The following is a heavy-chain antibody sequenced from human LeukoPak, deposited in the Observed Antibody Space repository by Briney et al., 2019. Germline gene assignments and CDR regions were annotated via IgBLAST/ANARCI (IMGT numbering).Heavy chain of an antibody. J-gene: IGHJ4*02. Sequence: GASVKVSCKASGYTFTSYGIGWVRQAPGQGLEWMGWISAYNGNTNYAQKLQGRVTMTTDTSTSTAYMELRSLRSDDTAVYYCARMDIVVVPAVDPLDYWGQGTLVTVSS. CDR3: ARMDIVVVPAVDPLDY. CDR1: GYTFTSYG. D-gene: IGHD2-2*03. V-gene: IGHV1-18*01. CDR2: ISAYNGNT.